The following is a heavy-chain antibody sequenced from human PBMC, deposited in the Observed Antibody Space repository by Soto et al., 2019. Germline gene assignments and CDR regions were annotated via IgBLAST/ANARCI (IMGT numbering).Heavy chain of an antibody. Sequence: GASVKVSCKASGYTFTGYYIHWVRQAPGQGLEWVGWINPNSGDTNYAQKFQGRVTMTRDTSIRTAYMELSRVRSDDTAVYYCARALATDYWGQGTLVTVSS. J-gene: IGHJ4*02. CDR1: GYTFTGYY. CDR2: INPNSGDT. CDR3: ARALATDY. V-gene: IGHV1-2*02.